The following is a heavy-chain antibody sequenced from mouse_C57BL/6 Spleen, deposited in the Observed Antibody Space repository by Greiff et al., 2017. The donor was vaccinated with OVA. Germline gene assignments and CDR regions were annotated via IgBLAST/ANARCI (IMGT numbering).Heavy chain of an antibody. Sequence: VQLKQSGAELVRPGASVKLSCTASGFNIKDDYMHWVKQRPEQGLEWIGWIDPENGDTEYASKFQGKATITADTSSNTAYLQLSSLTSEDTAVYYCTTGPHFDVWGTGTTVTVSS. D-gene: IGHD3-3*01. V-gene: IGHV14-4*01. J-gene: IGHJ1*03. CDR1: GFNIKDDY. CDR3: TTGPHFDV. CDR2: IDPENGDT.